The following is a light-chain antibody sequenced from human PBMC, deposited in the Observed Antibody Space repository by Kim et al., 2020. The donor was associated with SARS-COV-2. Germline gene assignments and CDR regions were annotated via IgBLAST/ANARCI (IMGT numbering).Light chain of an antibody. V-gene: IGLV3-1*01. CDR3: QAWDSSTAV. J-gene: IGLJ1*01. Sequence: VSPGQTASITCSGVKLGDKYACWYQQKPGQSPVLVIYQDSKRPSGIPERFSGSNSGNTATLTISGTQAMDEADYYCQAWDSSTAVFGTGTKVTVL. CDR2: QDS. CDR1: KLGDKY.